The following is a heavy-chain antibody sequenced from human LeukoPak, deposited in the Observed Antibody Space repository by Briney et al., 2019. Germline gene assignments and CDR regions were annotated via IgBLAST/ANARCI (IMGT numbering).Heavy chain of an antibody. J-gene: IGHJ1*01. CDR2: MNPNSGNT. D-gene: IGHD3-22*01. CDR3: ARGVRYHRGSSGYYPFQY. Sequence: ASVKVSCTASGYTFTSYDINWVRQATGEGLEWMGWMNPNSGNTGYAQKFQGRVTMTRNTSISTAYMELSSLRSEDTAVYYCARGVRYHRGSSGYYPFQYWGQGTLVTVSS. V-gene: IGHV1-8*01. CDR1: GYTFTSYD.